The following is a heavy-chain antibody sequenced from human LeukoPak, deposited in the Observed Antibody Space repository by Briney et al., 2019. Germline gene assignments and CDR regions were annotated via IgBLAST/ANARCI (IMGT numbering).Heavy chain of an antibody. CDR2: IYYSGST. D-gene: IGHD3-10*01. V-gene: IGHV4-59*12. J-gene: IGHJ3*02. Sequence: PSETLSLTCTVSGGSISSYYWSWIRQPPGKGLEWIGYIYYSGSTNYNPSLKSRVTMSVDTSKNQFSLKLSSVTAADTAVYYCARAPLTYYYGSDDAFDIWGQGTMVTVSS. CDR1: GGSISSYY. CDR3: ARAPLTYYYGSDDAFDI.